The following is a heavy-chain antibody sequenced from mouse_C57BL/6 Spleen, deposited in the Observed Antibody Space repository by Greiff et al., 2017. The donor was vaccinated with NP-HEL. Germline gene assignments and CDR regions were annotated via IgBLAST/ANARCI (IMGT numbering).Heavy chain of an antibody. Sequence: VHVKQSGAELVRPGASVKLSCTASGFNIKDDYMHWVKQRPEQGLEWIGWIDPENGDTEYASKFQGKATIPADPSTNTAYLQLSSLTSEDTAVYYCTTRVYYGNYYWGQGTTLTVAS. J-gene: IGHJ2*01. CDR2: IDPENGDT. CDR1: GFNIKDDY. D-gene: IGHD2-1*01. CDR3: TTRVYYGNYY. V-gene: IGHV14-4*01.